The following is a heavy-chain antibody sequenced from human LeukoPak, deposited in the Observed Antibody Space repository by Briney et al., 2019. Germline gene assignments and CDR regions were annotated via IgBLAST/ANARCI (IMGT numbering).Heavy chain of an antibody. V-gene: IGHV3-53*01. CDR1: GFTVSSNY. D-gene: IGHD2-15*01. J-gene: IGHJ4*02. CDR2: TYAGGST. Sequence: GGSLRLSCAASGFTVSSNYMSWVRQAPGKGLEWVSVTYAGGSTYYADSVKGRFTISRDNSKNTLYLEMNSLRAEDMAVYYCGGGGWYYFHYRGQGTLVTVSS. CDR3: GGGGWYYFHY.